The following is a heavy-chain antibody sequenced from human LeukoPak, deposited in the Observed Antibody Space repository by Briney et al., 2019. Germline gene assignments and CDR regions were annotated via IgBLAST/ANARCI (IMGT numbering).Heavy chain of an antibody. CDR2: IYHSGST. D-gene: IGHD1-26*01. J-gene: IGHJ3*02. Sequence: SETLSLTCAVSGGSISSSNWWSWVRQPPGKGLEWIGEIYHSGSTNHNPSLKSRVTISVDKSKNQFSLKLSSVTAADTAVYYCARIPYGGSYPDAFDIWGQGTMVTVSS. CDR3: ARIPYGGSYPDAFDI. V-gene: IGHV4-4*02. CDR1: GGSISSSNW.